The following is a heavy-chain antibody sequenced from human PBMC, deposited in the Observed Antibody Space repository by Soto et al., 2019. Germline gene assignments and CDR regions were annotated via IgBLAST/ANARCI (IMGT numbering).Heavy chain of an antibody. D-gene: IGHD3-16*01. CDR2: IKADGSEK. J-gene: IGHJ4*02. CDR1: GFTFSNHW. V-gene: IGHV3-7*03. CDR3: ARARGVDY. Sequence: GSLRLSCVGSGFTFSNHWMNWVRQAPGQGLEWVANIKADGSEKYYVDSVKGRFTISRDNAKNSLYLQMNSLRAEDTAVCYCARARGVDYWGQGTQVTVSS.